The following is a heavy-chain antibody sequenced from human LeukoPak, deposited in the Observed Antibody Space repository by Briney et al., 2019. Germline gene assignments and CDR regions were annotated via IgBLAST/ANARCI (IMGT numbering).Heavy chain of an antibody. J-gene: IGHJ6*02. Sequence: GGSLRLSCAASGFTFSSYSMNWVRQAPGKGLEWVSYISSSSSTIYYADSVKGRFTISRDNAKNSLYLQMNSLRDEDTAVYCCARPAGSPGYYYGMDVWGQGTTVTVSS. CDR2: ISSSSSTI. D-gene: IGHD1-26*01. V-gene: IGHV3-48*02. CDR1: GFTFSSYS. CDR3: ARPAGSPGYYYGMDV.